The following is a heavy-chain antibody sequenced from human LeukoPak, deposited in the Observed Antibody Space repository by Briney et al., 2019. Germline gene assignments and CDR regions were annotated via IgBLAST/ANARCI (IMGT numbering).Heavy chain of an antibody. CDR2: ISYDGSNK. V-gene: IGHV3-30-3*01. Sequence: HPGGSLRLSCAASGFTFSGYAMHWVRQAPGKGLEWVAVISYDGSNKYYADSVKGRFTISRDNSKNTLYLQMNSLRAEDTAVYYCARDSVLRYFDWLGRYYFDYWGQGTLVTVSS. J-gene: IGHJ4*02. D-gene: IGHD3-9*01. CDR3: ARDSVLRYFDWLGRYYFDY. CDR1: GFTFSGYA.